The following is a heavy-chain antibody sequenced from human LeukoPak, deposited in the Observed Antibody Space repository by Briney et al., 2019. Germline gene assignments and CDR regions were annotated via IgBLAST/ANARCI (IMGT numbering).Heavy chain of an antibody. D-gene: IGHD6-19*01. CDR2: ILFDGSNK. J-gene: IGHJ4*02. CDR1: GFKFSDSG. CDR3: AKVPPPYSSGWSYYFDY. Sequence: GGSLRLSCEASGFKFSDSGMNWVRQAPGKGLEWVAVILFDGSNKFYADSVKGRFTISRDNSKNTLYLQMNSLRAEDTAVYYCAKVPPPYSSGWSYYFDYWGQGTLVTVSS. V-gene: IGHV3-30*18.